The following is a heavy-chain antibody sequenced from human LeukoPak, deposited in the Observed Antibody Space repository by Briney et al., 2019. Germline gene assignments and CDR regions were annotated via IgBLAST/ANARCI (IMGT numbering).Heavy chain of an antibody. CDR1: GYTFTSYA. Sequence: ASVKVSCKASGYTFTSYAMNWVRQAPGQGLEWMGWINTNTGNPTYAQGFTGRFVFSLDTSVSTAYLQISSLKAEDTAVYYCARDESFRVDQWDYYDSSGYYNPDWGQGTLVTVSS. CDR3: ARDESFRVDQWDYYDSSGYYNPD. CDR2: INTNTGNP. J-gene: IGHJ4*02. D-gene: IGHD3-22*01. V-gene: IGHV7-4-1*02.